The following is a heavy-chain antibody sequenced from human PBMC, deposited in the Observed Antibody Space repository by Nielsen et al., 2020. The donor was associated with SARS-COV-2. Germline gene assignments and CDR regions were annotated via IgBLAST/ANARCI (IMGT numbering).Heavy chain of an antibody. CDR1: GFTFSSYD. J-gene: IGHJ6*02. V-gene: IGHV3-13*04. CDR3: AREGAGSSVYYGLDV. Sequence: GESLKISCAASGFTFSSYDMHWVRQATGKGLEWVSAIGTAGDTYYPGSVKGRFTISRENAKNSLYLQMNSLRAGDTAVYYCAREGAGSSVYYGLDVWGQGTTVTVSS. D-gene: IGHD6-13*01. CDR2: IGTAGDT.